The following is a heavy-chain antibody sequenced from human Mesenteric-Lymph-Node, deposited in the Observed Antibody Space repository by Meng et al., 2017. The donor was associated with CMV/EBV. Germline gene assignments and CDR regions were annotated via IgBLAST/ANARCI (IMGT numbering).Heavy chain of an antibody. J-gene: IGHJ5*02. Sequence: ASGLTFSTYGMQWVRQTPGKGLEWVAFIRYDGTNKYYADSVKGRFIISRDYSKSTLYLQMNSLRVEDTAVYYCAKDKNGDRIDWLDPWGQGTLVTVSS. V-gene: IGHV3-30*02. CDR2: IRYDGTNK. D-gene: IGHD7-27*01. CDR1: GLTFSTYG. CDR3: AKDKNGDRIDWLDP.